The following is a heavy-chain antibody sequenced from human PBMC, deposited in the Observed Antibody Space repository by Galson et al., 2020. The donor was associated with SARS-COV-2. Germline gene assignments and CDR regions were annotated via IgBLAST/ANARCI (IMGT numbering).Heavy chain of an antibody. Sequence: ASVKVSCKASGYTFTSYGISWVRQAPGQGLEWMGWISAYNGNTNYAQKLQGRVTMTTDTSTSTAYMELRSLRSDDTAVYYCARGIVVVPAAPASYYYYGMEVWGQGTTVTVSS. D-gene: IGHD2-2*01. CDR1: GYTFTSYG. V-gene: IGHV1-18*04. CDR2: ISAYNGNT. CDR3: ARGIVVVPAAPASYYYYGMEV. J-gene: IGHJ6*02.